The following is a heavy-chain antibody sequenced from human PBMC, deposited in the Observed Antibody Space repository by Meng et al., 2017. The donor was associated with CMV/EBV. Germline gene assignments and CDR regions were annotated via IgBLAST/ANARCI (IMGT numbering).Heavy chain of an antibody. CDR2: INWDSTNI. V-gene: IGHV3-9*01. CDR1: GFNFDQYA. J-gene: IGHJ4*02. CDR3: VRDWRAYDSSGYYDY. Sequence: GGSLRLSCAVSGFNFDQYAMHWVRQAPGKGLEWVSGINWDSTNIGYADSVKGRFTISRDNAKNSLYLQLNSLRAEDTALYYCVRDWRAYDSSGYYDYWGQGTLVTVSS. D-gene: IGHD3-22*01.